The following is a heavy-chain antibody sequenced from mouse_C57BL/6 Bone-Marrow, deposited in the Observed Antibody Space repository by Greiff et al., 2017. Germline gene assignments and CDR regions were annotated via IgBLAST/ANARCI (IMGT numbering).Heavy chain of an antibody. CDR1: GYSITSGYY. CDR2: ISYDGSN. V-gene: IGHV3-6*01. D-gene: IGHD2-5*01. Sequence: EVQRVESGPGLVKPSQSLSLTCSVTGYSITSGYYWNWIRQFPGNKLEWMGYISYDGSNNYNPSLKNRISITRDTSKNQFFLKLNSVTTEDTATYYCASYYSNCYYAMDYWGQGTSVTVSS. CDR3: ASYYSNCYYAMDY. J-gene: IGHJ4*01.